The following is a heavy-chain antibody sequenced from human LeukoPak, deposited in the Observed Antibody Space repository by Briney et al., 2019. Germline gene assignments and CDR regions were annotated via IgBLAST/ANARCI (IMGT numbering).Heavy chain of an antibody. CDR1: GGTFSSYA. D-gene: IGHD6-19*01. CDR3: ARLGIAVEDAFDI. J-gene: IGHJ3*02. CDR2: IIPILGIA. Sequence: SVKVSCKASGGTFSSYAISWVRQAPGQGLEWMGRIIPILGIANYAQKFQGRVTITADKSTSTAYMELSSLRSEDTAVYYCARLGIAVEDAFDIWGQGTMVTVSS. V-gene: IGHV1-69*04.